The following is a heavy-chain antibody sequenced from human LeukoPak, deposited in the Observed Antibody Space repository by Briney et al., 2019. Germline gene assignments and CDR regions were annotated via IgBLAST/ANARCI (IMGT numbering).Heavy chain of an antibody. CDR3: TTYCSGGACYPGEYFDY. Sequence: PGGSLRLSCTVSGFNFINAWMSWVRQAPGKGLQWVGRIKKNADGGTTDYAAPVRGRFTISRDDSKNTLYLQMNSLTTEDTAIYYCTTYCSGGACYPGEYFDYWGQGTLVTVYS. CDR2: IKKNADGGTT. V-gene: IGHV3-15*01. J-gene: IGHJ4*02. CDR1: GFNFINAW. D-gene: IGHD2-15*01.